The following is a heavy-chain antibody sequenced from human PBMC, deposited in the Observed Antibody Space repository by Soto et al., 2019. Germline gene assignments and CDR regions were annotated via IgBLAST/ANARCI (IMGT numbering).Heavy chain of an antibody. Sequence: GGSLRLSCAASGFTFSSYAMHWVRQAPGKGLEWVAVISYDGSNKYYADSVKGRFTISRDNSKNTLYLQMNSLRAEDTAVYYCAREDYDFWSGYYGTYYYYYGMDVWGQGTTVTVSS. V-gene: IGHV3-30-3*01. J-gene: IGHJ6*02. CDR2: ISYDGSNK. CDR3: AREDYDFWSGYYGTYYYYYGMDV. CDR1: GFTFSSYA. D-gene: IGHD3-3*01.